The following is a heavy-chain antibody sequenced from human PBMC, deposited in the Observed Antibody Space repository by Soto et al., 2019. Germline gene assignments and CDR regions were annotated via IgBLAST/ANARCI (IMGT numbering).Heavy chain of an antibody. CDR3: ARHADTSMVSNLFDP. Sequence: PGGSLRLSCAASGFTFSIWSMNWVRQAPGRGPEWLSSISSSSSHIYYADSVKGRFTISRDNAKNSLYLQMNSLRAEDTAVYYCARHADTSMVSNLFDPWGQGSLVTVSS. V-gene: IGHV3-21*01. CDR2: ISSSSSHI. J-gene: IGHJ5*02. CDR1: GFTFSIWS. D-gene: IGHD4-4*01.